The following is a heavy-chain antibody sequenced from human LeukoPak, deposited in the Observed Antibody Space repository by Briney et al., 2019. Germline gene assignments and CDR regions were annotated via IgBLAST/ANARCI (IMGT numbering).Heavy chain of an antibody. CDR1: GGSIRGSSDY. J-gene: IGHJ4*02. Sequence: SETLSLTCTVSGGSIRGSSDYWGWIRQSPGKGLEWIGSIYYSGSTYYNPSLKSRVTISVDTSKNQFYVKLTSVTAADTAVYYCARNESVLGTTGLKDFFDDWGQGTLVTVSS. CDR3: ARNESVLGTTGLKDFFDD. D-gene: IGHD1-26*01. CDR2: IYYSGST. V-gene: IGHV4-39*01.